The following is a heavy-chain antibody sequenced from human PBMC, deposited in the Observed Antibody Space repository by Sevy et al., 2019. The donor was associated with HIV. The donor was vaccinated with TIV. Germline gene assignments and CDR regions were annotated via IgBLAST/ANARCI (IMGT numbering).Heavy chain of an antibody. CDR3: AVTKDYYENSGNPFDY. CDR2: FDPEEGET. J-gene: IGHJ4*02. Sequence: ASVKVSCKVSGYSLSNLAMHWVRQAPGKGLEWMGTFDPEEGETIYAQNFQGRVTLTEDTSTDTAYMELSSLRSEDTAVFYCAVTKDYYENSGNPFDYWGQGTLVTVSS. D-gene: IGHD3-22*01. V-gene: IGHV1-24*01. CDR1: GYSLSNLA.